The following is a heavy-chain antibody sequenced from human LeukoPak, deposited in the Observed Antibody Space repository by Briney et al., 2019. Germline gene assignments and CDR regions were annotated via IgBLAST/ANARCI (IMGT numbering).Heavy chain of an antibody. CDR2: IIPIFGTA. J-gene: IGHJ5*02. V-gene: IGHV1-69*13. D-gene: IGHD2-15*01. Sequence: ASVKVSCKASGGTFSSYAISWVRQAPGQGLEWMGGIIPIFGTANYAQKFQGRVTITADESTSTAYMELSSLRSEDTAVYYCARDRKGYCSGGSCYSWFDPWGQGTLVTVCS. CDR1: GGTFSSYA. CDR3: ARDRKGYCSGGSCYSWFDP.